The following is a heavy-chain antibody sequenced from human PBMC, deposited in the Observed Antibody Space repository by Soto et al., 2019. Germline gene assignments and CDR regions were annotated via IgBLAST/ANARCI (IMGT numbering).Heavy chain of an antibody. V-gene: IGHV1-46*03. Sequence: QVQLVQSGAEVKKPGASVKVSCKASGYTFTSYYMHWVRQAPGQGLEWMGIINPSGGSTSYAQKCQDRVTMTRDTSTSTVYMELSSLRSEDTAVYYCARGEALYCSGGSCYSPPDWPVDPWGQGTLVTVSS. CDR3: ARGEALYCSGGSCYSPPDWPVDP. CDR2: INPSGGST. D-gene: IGHD2-15*01. J-gene: IGHJ5*02. CDR1: GYTFTSYY.